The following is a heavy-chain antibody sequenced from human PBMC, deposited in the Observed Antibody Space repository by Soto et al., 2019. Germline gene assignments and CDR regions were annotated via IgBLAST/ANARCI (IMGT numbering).Heavy chain of an antibody. CDR3: AIAKGWLDISFHP. J-gene: IGHJ1*01. Sequence: EVQLVESGGGLVQPGGFLRLSCAASGFSFSSHSMNWVRQAPGKGLEWVSYISSTSSIIYYADSVKGRFTTSRDNAKNSLYLQINRLRDEATAVFYCAIAKGWLDISFHPWGQGTLVIVSS. CDR1: GFSFSSHS. CDR2: ISSTSSII. V-gene: IGHV3-48*02. D-gene: IGHD3-9*01.